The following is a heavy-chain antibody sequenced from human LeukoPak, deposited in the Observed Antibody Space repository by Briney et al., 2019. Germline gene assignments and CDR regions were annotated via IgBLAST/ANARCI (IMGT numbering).Heavy chain of an antibody. CDR2: IYYIGST. CDR1: GGFINSHY. CDR3: ARRPADDAFDL. J-gene: IGHJ3*01. Sequence: KPSETLSLTCNVSGGFINSHYWSWDRQPPGKGLEWIGYIYYIGSTNYNPSLTSRVAISLDRTKNQFSLKLTSVTAADTAVYYCARRPADDAFDLWGQGTLVTVSS. V-gene: IGHV4-59*08.